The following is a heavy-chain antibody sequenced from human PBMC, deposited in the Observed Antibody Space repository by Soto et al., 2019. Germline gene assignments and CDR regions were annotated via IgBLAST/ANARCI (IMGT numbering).Heavy chain of an antibody. CDR1: GGSFSGYY. CDR2: INHSGST. Sequence: SETLSLTXAVYGGSFSGYYWSWIRQPPGKGLEWIGEINHSGSTNYNPSLKSRVTISVDTSKNQFSLKLSSVTAADTAVYYCARGNRYCSSTSCYHYYYYGMDVWGQGTTVTVSS. J-gene: IGHJ6*02. V-gene: IGHV4-34*01. CDR3: ARGNRYCSSTSCYHYYYYGMDV. D-gene: IGHD2-2*01.